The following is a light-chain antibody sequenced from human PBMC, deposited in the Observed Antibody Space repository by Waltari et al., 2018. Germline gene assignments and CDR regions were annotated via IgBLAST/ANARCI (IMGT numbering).Light chain of an antibody. CDR3: QQLNSYPLT. V-gene: IGKV1-9*01. J-gene: IGKJ4*02. Sequence: DIQLTQSPSFLSASVGDRVTIHCWASQGISSYLAWYQQKPGKAPKLLIYAASTWQSGVPSRFSGGGSATEFTLTISSLQPEDFATYYCQQLNSYPLTFGGGTKVEIK. CDR1: QGISSY. CDR2: AAS.